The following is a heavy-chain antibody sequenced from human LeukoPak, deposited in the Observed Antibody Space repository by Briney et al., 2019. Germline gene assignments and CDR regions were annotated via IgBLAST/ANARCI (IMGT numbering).Heavy chain of an antibody. D-gene: IGHD2-21*02. V-gene: IGHV3-21*01. CDR3: ARELTPTDAFDI. Sequence: GGSLRLSCAASGFTFSSYSMNWVRQAPGKGLEWVSSISSSSSYIYYADSVKGRFTISRDNAKNSLYLQMNSLRAEDTAVYYCARELTPTDAFDIRGQGTMVTVSS. CDR1: GFTFSSYS. J-gene: IGHJ3*02. CDR2: ISSSSSYI.